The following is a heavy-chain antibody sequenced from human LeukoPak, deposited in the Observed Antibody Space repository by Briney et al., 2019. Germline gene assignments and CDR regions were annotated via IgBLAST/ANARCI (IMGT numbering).Heavy chain of an antibody. D-gene: IGHD3-22*01. Sequence: ASVKVSCKASGYTFSVHYMHWRRQAPGQGLEWMGWINPNNGVTNYAQKFQGRVTMTRDTSISTAYMELSRLRSDDTAVYYCARGYDSSGYLYAFDIWGQGTLVTVSS. V-gene: IGHV1-2*02. J-gene: IGHJ4*02. CDR2: INPNNGVT. CDR3: ARGYDSSGYLYAFDI. CDR1: GYTFSVHY.